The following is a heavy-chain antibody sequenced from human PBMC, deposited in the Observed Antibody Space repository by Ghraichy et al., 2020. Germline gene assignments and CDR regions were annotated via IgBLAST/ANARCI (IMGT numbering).Heavy chain of an antibody. Sequence: GGSLRLSCAASGFTFSSYAMSWVRQAPGKGLEWVSAISGSGGSTYYADSVKGRFTISRDNSKNTLYLQMNSLRAEDTAVYYCAKGGGYCSGGSCYSFHQSYYGMDVWGQGTTVTVSS. CDR1: GFTFSSYA. CDR3: AKGGGYCSGGSCYSFHQSYYGMDV. D-gene: IGHD2-15*01. V-gene: IGHV3-23*01. CDR2: ISGSGGST. J-gene: IGHJ6*02.